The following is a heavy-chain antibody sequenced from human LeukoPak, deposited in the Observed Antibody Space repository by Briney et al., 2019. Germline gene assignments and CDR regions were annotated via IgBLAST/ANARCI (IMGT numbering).Heavy chain of an antibody. CDR1: GFTFNTYG. V-gene: IGHV3-33*01. J-gene: IGHJ4*02. CDR2: IWYDGSNE. CDR3: ARAAGIASAFD. Sequence: GGSLRLSCAASGFTFNTYGMHWVRQAQGKGLEWVALIWYDGSNENYAHSVKGRFTITRDNSRNTLYLQMNSLRGEDTTVYYCARAAGIASAFDWGQGTLVTVSS. D-gene: IGHD6-13*01.